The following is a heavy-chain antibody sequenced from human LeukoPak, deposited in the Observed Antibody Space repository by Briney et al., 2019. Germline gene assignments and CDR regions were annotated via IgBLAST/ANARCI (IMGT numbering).Heavy chain of an antibody. V-gene: IGHV4-59*08. D-gene: IGHD6-13*01. CDR1: GGSISSYY. CDR2: IYSTGST. Sequence: SETLSLTCSVSGGSISSYYWTWVRQPPGKRLEWLGYIYSTGSTNYNPSLKSRIAMSVDTSKNQIYLNLTSVSEVDTAVYFCMRKIAAGSLTPWGQGTLVTVSS. J-gene: IGHJ5*02. CDR3: MRKIAAGSLTP.